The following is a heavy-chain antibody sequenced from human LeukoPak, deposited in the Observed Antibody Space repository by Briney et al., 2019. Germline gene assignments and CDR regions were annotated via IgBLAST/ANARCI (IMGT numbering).Heavy chain of an antibody. Sequence: PGGSLRLSCAASGFTFDTYTMNWVRQAPGKGLEWVSYISGSSGIIDYADSVRGRFTISRDNSKNTLYLQMNSLRAEDTAVYYCAKGGSYLVSDAFDIWGQGTMVTVSS. CDR3: AKGGSYLVSDAFDI. V-gene: IGHV3-48*01. J-gene: IGHJ3*02. D-gene: IGHD1-26*01. CDR2: ISGSSGII. CDR1: GFTFDTYT.